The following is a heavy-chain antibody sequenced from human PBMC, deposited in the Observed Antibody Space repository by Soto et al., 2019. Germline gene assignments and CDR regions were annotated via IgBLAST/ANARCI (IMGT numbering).Heavy chain of an antibody. CDR1: GGSISSSSSY. D-gene: IGHD5-18*01. CDR3: ARAVDTAMVTAYYYMDV. V-gene: IGHV4-61*01. CDR2: IYYSGTT. Sequence: PSETLSLTCTVSGGSISSSSSYRSWTRQPPGQGLEWVGNIYYSGTTNYNPSLESRVTISVDTSKNQFSLKLSSVTAADTAVYYCARAVDTAMVTAYYYMDVWGKGTTVTVSS. J-gene: IGHJ6*03.